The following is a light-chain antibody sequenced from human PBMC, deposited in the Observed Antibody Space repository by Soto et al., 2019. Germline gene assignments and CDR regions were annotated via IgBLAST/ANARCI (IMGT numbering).Light chain of an antibody. CDR2: GAS. Sequence: EIVMTQSPATLSVSPGERATLSCRASQSVSSNLAWYQQKPGQAPRLLIYGASTRATGIPARFSGSGSGTEFTLTISSLQSEDSAVYYCQQFNNWPLDPMYTFGQGTKLESK. V-gene: IGKV3-15*01. CDR1: QSVSSN. J-gene: IGKJ2*01. CDR3: QQFNNWPLDPMYT.